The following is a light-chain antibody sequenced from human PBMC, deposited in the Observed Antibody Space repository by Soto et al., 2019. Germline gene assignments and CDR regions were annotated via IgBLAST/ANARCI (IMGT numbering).Light chain of an antibody. CDR3: QSYDSSLSGFYV. V-gene: IGLV1-40*01. CDR1: SSNIGAGYD. Sequence: QSALTQPPSVSGAPGQRVTISCTGSSSNIGAGYDVHWYQQLPGTAPKLLISGNSNRPSGAPDRFSGSKSGSSASLAITGLQAEDEADYYCQSYDSSLSGFYVFGTGTKVTVL. CDR2: GNS. J-gene: IGLJ1*01.